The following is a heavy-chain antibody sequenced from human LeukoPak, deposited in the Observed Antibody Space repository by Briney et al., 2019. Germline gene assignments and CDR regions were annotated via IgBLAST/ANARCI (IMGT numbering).Heavy chain of an antibody. CDR2: IWYDGSNK. CDR1: GFTFSSYG. D-gene: IGHD6-6*01. Sequence: GRSLRLSCAASGFTFSSYGMHWVRQAPGKGLEWVAVIWYDGSNKYYADSVKGRFTISRDNSKNTLYLQMNSLRAEDTAVYYCAKYGVAARCVDYWGQGTLVTVSS. CDR3: AKYGVAARCVDY. J-gene: IGHJ4*02. V-gene: IGHV3-33*06.